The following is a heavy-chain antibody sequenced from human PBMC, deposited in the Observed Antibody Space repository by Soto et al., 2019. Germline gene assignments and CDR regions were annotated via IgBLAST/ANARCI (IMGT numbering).Heavy chain of an antibody. D-gene: IGHD6-19*01. V-gene: IGHV2-26*01. CDR3: ARILFGRSVAGGYFYMDV. CDR2: IFSNDEK. J-gene: IGHJ6*03. Sequence: HVTLKESGPVLVKPTETLTLTCTVSGFSLSTGKVGVSWIRKPPGKALEWLAHIFSNDEKSYRTSLKSRLTISEDTSKSQVVLTMTNVDPVDTATYYCARILFGRSVAGGYFYMDVWGKGTTVTVSS. CDR1: GFSLSTGKVG.